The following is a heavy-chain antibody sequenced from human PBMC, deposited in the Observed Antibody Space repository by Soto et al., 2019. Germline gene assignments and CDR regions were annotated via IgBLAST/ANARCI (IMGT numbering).Heavy chain of an antibody. CDR2: IYYSGST. J-gene: IGHJ6*02. CDR1: GGSISSYY. Sequence: PSETLSLTCTVSGGSISSYYWSWIRQPPGKGLEWIGYIYYSGSTNYSPSLKSRVTISVDTSKNQFSLKLSSVTAADTAVYYCARTATWNGGNYYYYGMDVWGQGTTVTVSS. V-gene: IGHV4-59*01. D-gene: IGHD1-1*01. CDR3: ARTATWNGGNYYYYGMDV.